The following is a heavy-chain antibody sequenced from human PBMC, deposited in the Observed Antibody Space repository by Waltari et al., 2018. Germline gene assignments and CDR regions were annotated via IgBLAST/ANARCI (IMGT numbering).Heavy chain of an antibody. CDR3: ARLGGRLRDDSIAAAGVDY. J-gene: IGHJ4*02. Sequence: QVQLQQWGAGLLKPSETLSLTCAVYGGSFSGYYWSWIRQPPGKGLEWIGEINNSGSTNYNPSLKSRVTISVDTSKNQFSLKLSSVTAADTAVYYCARLGGRLRDDSIAAAGVDYWGQGTLVTVSS. CDR2: INNSGST. V-gene: IGHV4-34*01. D-gene: IGHD6-13*01. CDR1: GGSFSGYY.